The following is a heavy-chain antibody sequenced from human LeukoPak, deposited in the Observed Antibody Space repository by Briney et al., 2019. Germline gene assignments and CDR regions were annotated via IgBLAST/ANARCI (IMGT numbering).Heavy chain of an antibody. V-gene: IGHV3-66*02. Sequence: GGSLRLSCAASGFTVSSNYMSWVRQAPGKGLEWVSVIYSGGSTYYADSVKGRFTISRDNSKNTLYLQMNSLRAEDTAVYYCARVRYCSSTSCYDYYYGMDVWGQGTTVTVSS. CDR1: GFTVSSNY. CDR2: IYSGGST. CDR3: ARVRYCSSTSCYDYYYGMDV. J-gene: IGHJ6*02. D-gene: IGHD2-2*01.